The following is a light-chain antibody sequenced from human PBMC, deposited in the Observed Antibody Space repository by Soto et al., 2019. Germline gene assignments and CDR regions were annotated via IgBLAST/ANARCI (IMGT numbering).Light chain of an antibody. Sequence: QSVLTQPASVSGSPGRSITIPCTGTSNDIGGYNYVSWYQQHPGKAPKLMIFDVSYRPSGISDRFSGSKSGNTASLTISGLQPEDEADYYCSSYGASSTLFGGGTKLTVL. CDR2: DVS. V-gene: IGLV2-14*03. J-gene: IGLJ2*01. CDR1: SNDIGGYNY. CDR3: SSYGASSTL.